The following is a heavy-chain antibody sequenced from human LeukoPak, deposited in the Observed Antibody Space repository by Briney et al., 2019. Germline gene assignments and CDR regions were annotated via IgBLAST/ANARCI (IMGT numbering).Heavy chain of an antibody. V-gene: IGHV1-69*04. D-gene: IGHD1-1*01. CDR2: IIPILGIA. CDR1: GGTFSSYA. CDR3: ARDRYNWNDGVDP. Sequence: SVKVSCKASGGTFSSYAISWVRQAPGQGLEWMGRIIPILGIANYAQKLQGRVTMTTDTSTSTAYMELRSLRSDDTAVYYCARDRYNWNDGVDPWGQGTLVTVSS. J-gene: IGHJ5*02.